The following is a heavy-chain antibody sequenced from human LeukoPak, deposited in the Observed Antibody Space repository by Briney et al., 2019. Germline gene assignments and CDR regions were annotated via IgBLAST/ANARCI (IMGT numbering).Heavy chain of an antibody. D-gene: IGHD3-22*01. CDR2: IIPIFDTA. Sequence: ASVKVSCKASGGTFSSYAISWVRQAPGQGLEWMGGIIPIFDTANYAQKFQGRVTITADESTSTAYMELSSLRSEDTAVYYCARDASGDYDSSGPFDIWGQGTMVTVSS. CDR3: ARDASGDYDSSGPFDI. J-gene: IGHJ3*02. V-gene: IGHV1-69*13. CDR1: GGTFSSYA.